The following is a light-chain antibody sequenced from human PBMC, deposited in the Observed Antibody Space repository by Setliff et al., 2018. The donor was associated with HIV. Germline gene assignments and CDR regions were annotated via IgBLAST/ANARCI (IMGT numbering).Light chain of an antibody. CDR2: EVS. V-gene: IGLV2-14*01. CDR1: SSDVGGYNY. CDR3: SSYTSGSTLHV. Sequence: QSALTQPASVSGSPGQSITISCTGTSSDVGGYNYVSWYQQHPGKAPKLRIYEVSNRPSGVSNRFSGSKSGNTASLTISGLQAEDEADYYCSSYTSGSTLHVFGTGTKVTVL. J-gene: IGLJ1*01.